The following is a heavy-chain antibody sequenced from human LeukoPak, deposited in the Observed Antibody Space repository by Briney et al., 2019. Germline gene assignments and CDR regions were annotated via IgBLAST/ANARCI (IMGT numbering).Heavy chain of an antibody. Sequence: SGGSLRLSCAASGFTLSSYGMSWVRQAPGKGLEWVSGITGSGGSTYYADSVKGRFTISRDNSKNTLYLQMNSLRAEDTAIYYCARDERLLSFLKWGQGTLVTVSS. CDR2: ITGSGGST. CDR1: GFTLSSYG. D-gene: IGHD3-3*01. CDR3: ARDERLLSFLK. J-gene: IGHJ4*02. V-gene: IGHV3-23*01.